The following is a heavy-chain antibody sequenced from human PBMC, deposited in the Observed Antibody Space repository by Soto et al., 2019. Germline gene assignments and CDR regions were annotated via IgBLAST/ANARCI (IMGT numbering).Heavy chain of an antibody. CDR3: VKDAGNTGAQHFDY. CDR1: GFKFGDYV. J-gene: IGHJ4*02. Sequence: GGSLRLSCAASGFKFGDYVMHWVRQAPGKGLEWVSGISWASESIDYADSVRGRFTVSRDNAKNSLYLQMNSLRTADTAFYYCVKDAGNTGAQHFDYWGQGTPVTVSS. V-gene: IGHV3-9*01. D-gene: IGHD1-26*01. CDR2: ISWASESI.